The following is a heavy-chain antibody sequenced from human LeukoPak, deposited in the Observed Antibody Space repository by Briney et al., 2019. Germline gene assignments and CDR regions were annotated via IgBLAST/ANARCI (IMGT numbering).Heavy chain of an antibody. V-gene: IGHV3-30-3*01. Sequence: GGSLRLSCAASGFTFSSYAMHWVRQAPGKGLEWVAVISYDGSNKYYADSVKGRFTISGDNSKNTLYLQMNSLRAEDTAVYYCARGGFLWFGELPDHDYFDYWGQGTLVTVSS. D-gene: IGHD3-10*01. CDR1: GFTFSSYA. CDR2: ISYDGSNK. J-gene: IGHJ4*02. CDR3: ARGGFLWFGELPDHDYFDY.